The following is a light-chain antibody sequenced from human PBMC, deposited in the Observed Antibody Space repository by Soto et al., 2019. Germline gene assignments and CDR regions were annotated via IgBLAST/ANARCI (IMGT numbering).Light chain of an antibody. CDR2: GAS. Sequence: EIVLTQSPGTLSLSPGERATLSCRASQSASNNYLAWYQQKPGQAPRLLIYGASNRATGIPGRFSGSGSGTDFTLTISRLEPEDFAVYYCQLYDTSPTWPFGQGTKVDIK. CDR3: QLYDTSPTWP. J-gene: IGKJ1*01. V-gene: IGKV3-20*01. CDR1: QSASNNY.